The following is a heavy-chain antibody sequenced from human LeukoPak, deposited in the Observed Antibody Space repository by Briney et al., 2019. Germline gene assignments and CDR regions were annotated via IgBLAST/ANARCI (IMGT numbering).Heavy chain of an antibody. CDR2: ISGSGGST. D-gene: IGHD2-21*01. V-gene: IGHV3-23*01. Sequence: GGSLRLSCAASGFTFSSYAMSWVRQAPGKGLEWVSAISGSGGSTYYADSVKDRFTISRDNAKNSLYLQMNSLRVEDTAVYYCTRFESDFAYYYGIDVWGQGTTVTVSS. CDR3: TRFESDFAYYYGIDV. CDR1: GFTFSSYA. J-gene: IGHJ6*02.